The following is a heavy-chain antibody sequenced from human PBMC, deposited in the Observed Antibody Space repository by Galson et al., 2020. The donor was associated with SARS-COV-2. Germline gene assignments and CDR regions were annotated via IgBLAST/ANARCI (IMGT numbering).Heavy chain of an antibody. CDR1: GDSISSLTW. CDR2: IFHRGST. D-gene: IGHD2-15*01. Sequence: ASETLSLTCDVSGDSISSLTWWTWVRQSPVKGLEWVGEIFHRGSTNYNPSLRGRVTMSVDKSKNQFSLNLTSVTVADTAVYFCARGLGYCSGGTCYSPKNCDYWGQGTLVTVSS. J-gene: IGHJ4*02. CDR3: ARGLGYCSGGTCYSPKNCDY. V-gene: IGHV4-4*02.